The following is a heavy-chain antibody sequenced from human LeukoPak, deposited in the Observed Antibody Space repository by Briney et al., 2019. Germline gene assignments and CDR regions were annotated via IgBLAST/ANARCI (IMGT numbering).Heavy chain of an antibody. D-gene: IGHD2-2*01. Sequence: GGSLRLSCAASGFTFDDYGMSWVRQAPGKGLEWVSGINWNGGSTGYADSVKGRFTISRDNAKNSLYLQMNSLRAEDTAVYYCARAGSNIVVVPNWFDPWGQGTLVTVSS. J-gene: IGHJ5*02. CDR1: GFTFDDYG. CDR3: ARAGSNIVVVPNWFDP. V-gene: IGHV3-20*04. CDR2: INWNGGST.